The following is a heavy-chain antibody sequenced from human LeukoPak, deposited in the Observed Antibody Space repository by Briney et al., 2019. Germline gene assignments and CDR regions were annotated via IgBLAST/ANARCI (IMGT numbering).Heavy chain of an antibody. J-gene: IGHJ4*02. V-gene: IGHV4-59*01. CDR2: IYYSGST. CDR3: AIAAAGGGFGYDY. D-gene: IGHD6-13*01. CDR1: GGSISSYC. Sequence: SETLSLTCTVSGGSISSYCWSWIRQPPGKGLEWIGYIYYSGSTNYNPSLKSRVTISVDTSKNQFSLKLSSVTAADTAVYYCAIAAAGGGFGYDYWGQGTLVTVSS.